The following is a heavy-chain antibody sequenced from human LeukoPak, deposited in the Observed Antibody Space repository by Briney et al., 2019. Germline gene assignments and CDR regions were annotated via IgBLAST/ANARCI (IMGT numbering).Heavy chain of an antibody. D-gene: IGHD3-16*01. Sequence: GGSLRLSCSASGFTFSTSAIHWVRQAPGKGLEYVSAISSNGGSTYYAGSVKGRFTISRDNSKNSLYLQMNSLRTEDTALYYCFGGTLGHDYWGQGTLVTVSS. J-gene: IGHJ4*02. CDR3: FGGTLGHDY. CDR2: ISSNGGST. CDR1: GFTFSTSA. V-gene: IGHV3-64*04.